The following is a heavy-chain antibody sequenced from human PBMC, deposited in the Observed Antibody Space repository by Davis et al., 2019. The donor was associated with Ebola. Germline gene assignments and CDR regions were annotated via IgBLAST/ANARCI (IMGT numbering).Heavy chain of an antibody. Sequence: GESLKISCKVSGYSFTTYWIGWVRQMPGKGLEWMGTVYPGDSDTRYSPSFQGQVTISADKSISTAYLQWSSLKASDTAIYYCARLTGQLWTTFDYWGQGTLVTVSS. D-gene: IGHD5-18*01. CDR1: GYSFTTYW. J-gene: IGHJ4*02. V-gene: IGHV5-51*01. CDR3: ARLTGQLWTTFDY. CDR2: VYPGDSDT.